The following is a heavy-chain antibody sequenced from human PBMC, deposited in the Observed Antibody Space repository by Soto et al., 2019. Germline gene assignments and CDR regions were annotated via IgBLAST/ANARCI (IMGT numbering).Heavy chain of an antibody. CDR2: LYYDGNT. CDR1: GGSISGNSYY. CDR3: AREKAPPGAGYNFGY. V-gene: IGHV4-39*02. D-gene: IGHD6-25*01. Sequence: QVQLQESGPGLVKPSETLSLTCTVSGGSISGNSYYWAWIRQPPGKGLEWIGSLYYDGNTHYKPSLESRVTISVDTSKNQLSLRLSSVTAADTAVYYCAREKAPPGAGYNFGYWGQGSRVTVSS. J-gene: IGHJ4*02.